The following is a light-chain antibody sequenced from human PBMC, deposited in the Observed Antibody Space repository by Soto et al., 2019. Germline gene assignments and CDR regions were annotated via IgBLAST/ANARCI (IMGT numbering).Light chain of an antibody. CDR2: GAS. CDR1: ESVRNNS. CDR3: HHYGYGADT. Sequence: ELVLTQSPGTLSLSPGERATLSCRANESVRNNSLAWYQQQPGQPPRLLIFGASSRATGIPDRIPGIGSGADFSLTISRLEPADFAVYFCHHYGYGADTFGQGTKLEIK. V-gene: IGKV3-20*01. J-gene: IGKJ2*01.